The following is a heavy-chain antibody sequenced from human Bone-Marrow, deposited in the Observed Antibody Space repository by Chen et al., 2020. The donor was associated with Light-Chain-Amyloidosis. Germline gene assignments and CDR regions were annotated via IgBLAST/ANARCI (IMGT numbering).Heavy chain of an antibody. CDR2: IYPGDSDA. V-gene: IGHV5-51*01. CDR1: GYTFPNYW. Sequence: EVQLEQSGPEVIKPGESLKISCKGSGYTFPNYWIGWVRQMPGKGLEWMGVIYPGDSDARYSPSFEGQVTISAEKSITTAYLQWRSLKASDTAMYYCARRRDGYNFDYWGQGTLVTVSS. J-gene: IGHJ4*02. D-gene: IGHD5-12*01. CDR3: ARRRDGYNFDY.